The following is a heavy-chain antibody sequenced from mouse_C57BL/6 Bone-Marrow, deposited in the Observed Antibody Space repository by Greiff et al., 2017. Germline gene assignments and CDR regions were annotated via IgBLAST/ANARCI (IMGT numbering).Heavy chain of an antibody. CDR2: ISSGSSTI. CDR1: GFTFSDYG. D-gene: IGHD1-1*01. J-gene: IGHJ1*03. V-gene: IGHV5-17*01. Sequence: EVKLMESGGGLVKPGGSLKLSCAASGFTFSDYGMHWVRQAPEKGLEWVAYISSGSSTIYYADTVKGRFTVSRDNAKNTLFLQMTSLRSEDTAMYYCARSVVAHWYFDVWGTGTTVTVSS. CDR3: ARSVVAHWYFDV.